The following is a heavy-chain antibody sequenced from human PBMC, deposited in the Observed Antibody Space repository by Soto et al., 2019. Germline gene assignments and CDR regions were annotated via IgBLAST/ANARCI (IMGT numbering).Heavy chain of an antibody. J-gene: IGHJ3*02. CDR2: ISGSGGST. D-gene: IGHD2-2*01. Sequence: EVQLLESGGGLVKPGGSLRLSCAASGFTFSSYAMSWVRQAPGKGLEWVSAISGSGGSTDYAESVKGRFTITRDNSKNTVYLQMNSRRAEDTAVYYCAKDPAAIPRGAFDIWGHGTLVTVSS. V-gene: IGHV3-23*01. CDR1: GFTFSSYA. CDR3: AKDPAAIPRGAFDI.